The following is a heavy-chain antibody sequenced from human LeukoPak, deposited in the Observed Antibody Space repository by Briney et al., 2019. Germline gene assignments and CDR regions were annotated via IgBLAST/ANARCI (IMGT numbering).Heavy chain of an antibody. CDR3: ARRYNWNYVDY. D-gene: IGHD1-20*01. J-gene: IGHJ4*02. V-gene: IGHV3-66*04. Sequence: GGSLRLSCAASGFTVSSNYMSWVRQAPGKGLEWVSVIYSDGSTYYADSVKGRFTISRDNSKNTLYPQMNSLRAEDTAVYYCARRYNWNYVDYWGQGTLVTVSS. CDR2: IYSDGST. CDR1: GFTVSSNY.